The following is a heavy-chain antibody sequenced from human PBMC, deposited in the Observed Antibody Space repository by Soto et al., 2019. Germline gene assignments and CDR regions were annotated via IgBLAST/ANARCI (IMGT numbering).Heavy chain of an antibody. CDR1: GYSFTSYW. J-gene: IGHJ6*02. CDR2: IYPGDSDT. Sequence: PGESLKISCKGSGYSFTSYWIGWVRQMPGKGLEWMGIIYPGDSDTRYSPSFQGQVTISADRSISTAYLQWSSLKASDTAMYYCARHGDIVVVPAAPANYYYYYGMDVWGQGTTVTV. CDR3: ARHGDIVVVPAAPANYYYYYGMDV. V-gene: IGHV5-51*01. D-gene: IGHD2-2*01.